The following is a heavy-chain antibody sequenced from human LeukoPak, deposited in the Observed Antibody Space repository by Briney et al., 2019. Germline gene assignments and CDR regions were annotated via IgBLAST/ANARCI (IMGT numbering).Heavy chain of an antibody. CDR3: AREVAGTWFDY. CDR1: GFTFSSYW. D-gene: IGHD6-19*01. Sequence: GGSLRLSCAASGFTFSSYWMHWVRQAPGKGLVWVSRINSDGSSTSYADSVKGRSTISRDNAKNTLYLQMNSLRAEDTAVYYCAREVAGTWFDYWGQGTLVTVSS. CDR2: INSDGSST. V-gene: IGHV3-74*01. J-gene: IGHJ4*02.